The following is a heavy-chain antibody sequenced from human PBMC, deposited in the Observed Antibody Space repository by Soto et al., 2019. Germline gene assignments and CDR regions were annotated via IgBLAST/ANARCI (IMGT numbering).Heavy chain of an antibody. CDR2: FDPEDGET. D-gene: IGHD2-15*01. CDR3: ATVSYCSGGSCYYYYGMDV. CDR1: GYTLTELS. J-gene: IGHJ6*02. Sequence: GASVKVSCKVSGYTLTELSMHWVRQAPGKGLEWMGGFDPEDGETIYAQKFQGRVTMTEDTSTDTAYMELSSLRSEDTAVYYCATVSYCSGGSCYYYYGMDVWGQGTTVTVSS. V-gene: IGHV1-24*01.